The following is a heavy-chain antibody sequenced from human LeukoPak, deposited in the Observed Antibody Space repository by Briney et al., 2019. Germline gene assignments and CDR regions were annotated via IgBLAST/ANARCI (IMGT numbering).Heavy chain of an antibody. D-gene: IGHD6-13*01. CDR1: GGPFSSYA. Sequence: ASVKVSCKASGGPFSSYAISWVRQAPGQGLEWVGWINPNSGGTKYAQKCQGRVTMTRDTSISTAYMELSRLRSDDTAVYYCARVRIAAAGTPFYHYGMDVWGQGTTVTVSS. J-gene: IGHJ6*02. CDR2: INPNSGGT. V-gene: IGHV1-2*02. CDR3: ARVRIAAAGTPFYHYGMDV.